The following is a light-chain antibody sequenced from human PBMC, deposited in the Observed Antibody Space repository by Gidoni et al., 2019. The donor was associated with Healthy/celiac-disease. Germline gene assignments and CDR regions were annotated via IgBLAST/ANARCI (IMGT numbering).Light chain of an antibody. Sequence: EIVMTQSPATLSVSPGERATLTCRASQSVSSNLAWYQQKPGQTPRLLIYGASTRATGIPARFSGSGSGTEFTLTISSLQSEDFAVYYCRKYNNWTRTFGQGTKVEIK. CDR1: QSVSSN. CDR3: RKYNNWTRT. J-gene: IGKJ1*01. V-gene: IGKV3-15*01. CDR2: GAS.